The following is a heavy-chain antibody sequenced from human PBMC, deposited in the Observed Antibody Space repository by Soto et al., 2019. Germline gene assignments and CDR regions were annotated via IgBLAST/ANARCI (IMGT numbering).Heavy chain of an antibody. CDR3: ARAGIVATIEARGHYCYYMDV. J-gene: IGHJ6*03. CDR1: GGSISSCY. V-gene: IGHV4-59*01. D-gene: IGHD5-12*01. CDR2: IYYSGST. Sequence: SETLSLTCTVSGGSISSCYWSWIRQPPGKGLEWIGYIYYSGSTNYNPSLKSRVTISVDTSKNQFSLKLSSVTAADTAVCYCARAGIVATIEARGHYCYYMDVWGKRSTVTGS.